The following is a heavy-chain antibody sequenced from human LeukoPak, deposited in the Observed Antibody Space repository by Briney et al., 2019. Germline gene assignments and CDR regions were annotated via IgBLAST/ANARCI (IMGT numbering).Heavy chain of an antibody. V-gene: IGHV3-7*01. CDR3: VRDGGVSGYDLLDY. CDR2: INQDGSEE. D-gene: IGHD5-12*01. J-gene: IGHJ4*02. Sequence: GSLRLSCAASGFTFGNYWMTWVRQAPGKGLDWLAHINQDGSEEHYMDSVKARFTISRDNAKNSLSLQMNSLRAEDTAVYYCVRDGGVSGYDLLDYWGQGTLVTVSS. CDR1: GFTFGNYW.